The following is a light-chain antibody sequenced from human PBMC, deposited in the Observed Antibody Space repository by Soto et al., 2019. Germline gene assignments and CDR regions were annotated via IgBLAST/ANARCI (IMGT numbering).Light chain of an antibody. Sequence: DIQMTQSPSILSASVGDRVTITCGASQSVNIWLAWYRQKPGKAPNLLIYDASTLQSGVPTRFSGSGAGTDFTLTISSLQPDDVATYYFQQYDSFPRTFGQGTRV. CDR1: QSVNIW. J-gene: IGKJ1*01. CDR3: QQYDSFPRT. CDR2: DAS. V-gene: IGKV1-5*01.